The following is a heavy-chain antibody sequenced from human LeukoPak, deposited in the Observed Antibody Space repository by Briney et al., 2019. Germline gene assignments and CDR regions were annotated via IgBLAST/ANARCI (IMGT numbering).Heavy chain of an antibody. V-gene: IGHV3-74*01. Sequence: GGSLRLSCAAPGFTFSGYWMHWVRQTPGKGLVWVSRINGDGSSTTYADYADSVKGRFTISRDNAKNTLYLQMNSLRAEDTAVYYCARAPTNWVYFDSWGQGTLVTVSS. D-gene: IGHD7-27*01. J-gene: IGHJ4*02. CDR3: ARAPTNWVYFDS. CDR1: GFTFSGYW. CDR2: INGDGSST.